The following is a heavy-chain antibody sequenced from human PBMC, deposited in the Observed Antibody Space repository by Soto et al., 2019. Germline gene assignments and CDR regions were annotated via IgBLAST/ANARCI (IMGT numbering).Heavy chain of an antibody. D-gene: IGHD2-21*02. CDR3: AKDYRSIAFCGGDCSPIGWYLDF. CDR1: GFTFSSYA. CDR2: ISGSGGST. Sequence: GGSVRLSCAASGFTFSSYAMSWVRQAPGKGLEWVSAISGSGGSTYYADSVKGRFTISRDNSKNTLYLQMNSLRAEDTAVYYCAKDYRSIAFCGGDCSPIGWYLDFRGRGTLVTGSS. J-gene: IGHJ2*01. V-gene: IGHV3-23*01.